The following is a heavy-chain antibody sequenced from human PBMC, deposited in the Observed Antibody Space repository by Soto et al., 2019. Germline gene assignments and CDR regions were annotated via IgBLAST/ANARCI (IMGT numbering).Heavy chain of an antibody. D-gene: IGHD3-22*01. Sequence: EVQLVESGGGLVKPGGSLRLSCAASGFTFSSYSMNWVRQAPGKGLEWVSCISSISSYIYYADSVKGRFTISRDNAKNSLYLQMNSLRAEDTAVYYCASHPRDSSGYWYYFDHWGQGTLVTVSS. CDR2: ISSISSYI. J-gene: IGHJ4*02. CDR1: GFTFSSYS. CDR3: ASHPRDSSGYWYYFDH. V-gene: IGHV3-21*01.